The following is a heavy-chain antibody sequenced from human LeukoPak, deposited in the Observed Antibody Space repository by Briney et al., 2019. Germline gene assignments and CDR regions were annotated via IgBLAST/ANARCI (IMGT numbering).Heavy chain of an antibody. V-gene: IGHV3-23*01. CDR2: ISGSGGST. CDR3: ARAGGDTAIVFDAFDI. Sequence: GGSLTLSCAASGFTFSSYGMSWVRQAPGKGLEWVSAISGSGGSTYYADSVKGRLTISRDNAKNSLYLQMNSLRADDTAVYCARAGGDTAIVFDAFDIWGQGTVVTVSS. CDR1: GFTFSSYG. J-gene: IGHJ3*02. D-gene: IGHD5-18*01.